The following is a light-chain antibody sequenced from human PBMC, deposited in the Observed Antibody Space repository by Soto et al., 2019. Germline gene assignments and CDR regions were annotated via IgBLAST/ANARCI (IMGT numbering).Light chain of an antibody. CDR1: QDISNY. Sequence: DIQMTQSPSSLSASVGDRVTITCWASQDISNYLAWYQQRPGKVPKLLIYAASTLQSGVPSRFSGSGSGTDFTLTITSLQPEDVATYYCQKYNSAPWTFGQGTKVEIK. CDR2: AAS. V-gene: IGKV1-27*01. CDR3: QKYNSAPWT. J-gene: IGKJ1*01.